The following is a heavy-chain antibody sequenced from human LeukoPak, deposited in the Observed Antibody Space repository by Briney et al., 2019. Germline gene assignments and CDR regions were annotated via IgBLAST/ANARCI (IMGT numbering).Heavy chain of an antibody. CDR3: AREGSPWGYYDSRGYYYYFDP. CDR2: INTYNGNT. Sequence: ASVKVSCKASGYTFNTYGISWVRQAPGQGLEWMGWINTYNGNTNYAQKFQGRVTMTTDTSTSTAYMELRSLRSDDTAVYYCAREGSPWGYYDSRGYYYYFDPWGQGTLVTVSS. V-gene: IGHV1-18*01. CDR1: GYTFNTYG. D-gene: IGHD3-22*01. J-gene: IGHJ5*02.